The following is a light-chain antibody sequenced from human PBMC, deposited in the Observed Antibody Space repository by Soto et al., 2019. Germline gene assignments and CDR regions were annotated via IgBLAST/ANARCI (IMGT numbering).Light chain of an antibody. CDR2: DVN. CDR3: SSYTSSSTVV. J-gene: IGLJ2*01. CDR1: SSDVGGYNY. Sequence: QSALTQPASVSGSPGQSITLSCTGTSSDVGGYNYVSWYQQHPGEVPKLMIYDVNNRPSGVSNRFSGSKSGNTASLTISGLQAEDEANYYCSSYTSSSTVVFGGGTKLTVL. V-gene: IGLV2-14*03.